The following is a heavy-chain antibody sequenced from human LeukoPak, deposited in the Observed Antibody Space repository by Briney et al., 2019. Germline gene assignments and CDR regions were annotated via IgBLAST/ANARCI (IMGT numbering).Heavy chain of an antibody. CDR2: IKQDGSEK. J-gene: IGHJ6*03. V-gene: IGHV3-7*04. D-gene: IGHD6-13*01. CDR3: ARAPAAAGTWYYYHYMDV. CDR1: GFTFSSYW. Sequence: GGSLRLSCAASGFTFSSYWMSWVRQAPGKWLGWVANIKQDGSEKYYVDSVKGRFTISRDNAKNSLYLQMNSLRAEDMAVFYCARAPAAAGTWYYYHYMDVWGRGTTVTVSS.